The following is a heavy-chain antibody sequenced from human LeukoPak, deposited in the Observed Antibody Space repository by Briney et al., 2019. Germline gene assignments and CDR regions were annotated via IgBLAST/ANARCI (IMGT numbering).Heavy chain of an antibody. CDR1: GGSFGGYY. V-gene: IGHV4-34*01. CDR2: INHSGST. Sequence: PSETLSLTCAVYGGSFGGYYWSWIRQPPGKGLEWIGEINHSGSTNYNPSLKSRVTISVDTSKNQFSLKLSSVTAADTAVYYCARGPRLFDYWGQGTLVTVSS. J-gene: IGHJ4*02. CDR3: ARGPRLFDY.